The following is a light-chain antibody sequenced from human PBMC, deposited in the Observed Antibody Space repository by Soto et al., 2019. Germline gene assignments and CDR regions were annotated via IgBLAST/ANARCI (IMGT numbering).Light chain of an antibody. Sequence: EIVFTQSPATLSLSPGERATISCRASQSVSSFLAWYQQKPRQAPRLLISDASNRATGIPARFSGSGSGTDFTITISSLESVNFAIYYWQQRSTLQLTVGGGTTVEIK. CDR1: QSVSSF. CDR3: QQRSTLQLT. V-gene: IGKV3-11*01. J-gene: IGKJ4*02. CDR2: DAS.